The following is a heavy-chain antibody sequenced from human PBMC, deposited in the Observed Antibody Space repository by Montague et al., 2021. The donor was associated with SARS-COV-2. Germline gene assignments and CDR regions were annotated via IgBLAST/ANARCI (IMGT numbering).Heavy chain of an antibody. CDR1: GGSISSSSYY. V-gene: IGHV4-39*01. J-gene: IGHJ5*02. CDR2: IYYSGST. D-gene: IGHD3-10*01. CDR3: ARPLNLYYYGSGSYSSWFDP. Sequence: SETLSLTCTVSGGSISSSSYYWSWIRQPPGKGLEWIGSIYYSGSTYYNPSLKSRVTISVDTSKNQFSLKLSSVTAADTAVYYCARPLNLYYYGSGSYSSWFDPWGQGTLVTVSS.